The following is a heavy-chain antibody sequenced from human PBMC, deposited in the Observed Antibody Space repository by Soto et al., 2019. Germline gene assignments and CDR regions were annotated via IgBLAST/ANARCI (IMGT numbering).Heavy chain of an antibody. D-gene: IGHD4-17*01. J-gene: IGHJ4*02. Sequence: QITLKESGPTLVKPTQTLTLTCTFSGFSLSTSGVGVGWIRQPPGKALEWLALIYWDDDKRYSPSLKSRLTTXXDXSXXQVVPTMTNMDPVDTATYYCAHKGVTTVTRSSFDYWGQGTLVTVSS. CDR1: GFSLSTSGVG. CDR2: IYWDDDK. V-gene: IGHV2-5*02. CDR3: AHKGVTTVTRSSFDY.